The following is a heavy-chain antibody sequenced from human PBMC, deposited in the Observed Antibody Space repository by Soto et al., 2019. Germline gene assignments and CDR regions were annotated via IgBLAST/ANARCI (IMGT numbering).Heavy chain of an antibody. V-gene: IGHV3-23*01. D-gene: IGHD3-9*01. J-gene: IGHJ4*02. CDR3: AKDNSDYDILTGQLDY. CDR1: GFTVSSYP. CDR2: ISGSGGST. Sequence: ASLRRSCAASGFTVSSYPRRRDRQAPGKGLEWVSAISGSGGSTYYADSVKGRFTISRDNSKNTLYLQMNSLRAEDTAVYYCAKDNSDYDILTGQLDYWGQGTLVTVSS.